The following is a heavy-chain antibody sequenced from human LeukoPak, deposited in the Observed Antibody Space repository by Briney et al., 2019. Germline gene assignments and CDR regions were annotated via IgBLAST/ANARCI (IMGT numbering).Heavy chain of an antibody. CDR2: ISSSSSYI. CDR3: ASWIYGDPIQH. CDR1: GFNFDNFA. Sequence: KPGGSLRLSCVVSGFNFDNFAMHWVRQPLGKGLEWVSSISSSSSYIYYADSVKGRFTISRDNAKNSLYLQMNSLRAEDTAVYYCASWIYGDPIQHWGQGTLVTVSS. D-gene: IGHD4-17*01. V-gene: IGHV3-21*01. J-gene: IGHJ1*01.